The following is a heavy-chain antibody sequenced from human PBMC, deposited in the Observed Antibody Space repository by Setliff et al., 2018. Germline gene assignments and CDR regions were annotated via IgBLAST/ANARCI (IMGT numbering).Heavy chain of an antibody. D-gene: IGHD3-22*01. CDR2: IIPIFGTA. CDR1: GFVFITYA. V-gene: IGHV1-69*13. Sequence: SVKVSCKASGFVFITYAITWVRQAPGQGLEWVGGIIPIFGTANYAQKFQGRVTITADESTSTAYMELSSLRSEDTAVYYCARAYYDSSGFSWFDPWGQGTLVTVSS. CDR3: ARAYYDSSGFSWFDP. J-gene: IGHJ5*02.